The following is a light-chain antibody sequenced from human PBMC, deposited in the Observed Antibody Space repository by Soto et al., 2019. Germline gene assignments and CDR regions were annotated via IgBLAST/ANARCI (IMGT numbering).Light chain of an antibody. CDR1: SSNIGAGYD. CDR3: LSYDKSLSGYV. J-gene: IGLJ1*01. Sequence: QSVLTQPPSVCGAPGQRLTLSCTGSSSNIGAGYDVHWYQQLPGAAPKVVIYGNTNRPSGVPDRFSGSKSGPPASLVITGLQAEDEADYYCLSYDKSLSGYVFGAGTKVTVL. V-gene: IGLV1-40*01. CDR2: GNT.